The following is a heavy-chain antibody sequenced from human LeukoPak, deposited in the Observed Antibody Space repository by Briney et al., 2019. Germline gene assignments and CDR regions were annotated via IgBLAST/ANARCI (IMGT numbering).Heavy chain of an antibody. D-gene: IGHD3-3*01. Sequence: RPGGSLRLSRAASGFTFSSYWMSWVRQAPGKGLEWVANIKLDGSEKYYVDSVKGRFTISRDNAKNSLYLQVNSLRAEDTAVYYCARVRGGYYFDYWGQGTLVTVSS. CDR1: GFTFSSYW. V-gene: IGHV3-7*01. CDR2: IKLDGSEK. CDR3: ARVRGGYYFDY. J-gene: IGHJ4*02.